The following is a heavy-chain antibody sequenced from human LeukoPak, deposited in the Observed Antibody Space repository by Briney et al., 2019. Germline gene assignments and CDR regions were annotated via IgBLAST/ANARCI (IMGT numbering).Heavy chain of an antibody. V-gene: IGHV3-7*01. D-gene: IGHD2-15*01. CDR2: IKQDGSET. CDR3: GGDGYCSGGGCYSGY. Sequence: GGSLRLSCAASGYTFSSNWISWVRQAPGQGLEWVANIKQDGSETYYGETVKGRFTISRDTAKNTLYLQMNSLRAEDTAVYYCGGDGYCSGGGCYSGYWGQRALVTVAS. CDR1: GYTFSSNW. J-gene: IGHJ4*03.